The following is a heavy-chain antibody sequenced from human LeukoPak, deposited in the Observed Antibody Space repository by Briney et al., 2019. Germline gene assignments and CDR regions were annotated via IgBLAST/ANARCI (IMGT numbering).Heavy chain of an antibody. CDR1: GFTFSNSA. Sequence: GGSLRLSCAASGFTFSNSAMNWVRQAPGKGLEWVSVINDSGGNTFYADSVKGRFTISRDNSKNTLYLQMSSLRGEDTAVYYCARSLKWNLVGFDYWGQGTLVTVSS. CDR2: INDSGGNT. CDR3: ARSLKWNLVGFDY. V-gene: IGHV3-23*01. J-gene: IGHJ4*02. D-gene: IGHD1-1*01.